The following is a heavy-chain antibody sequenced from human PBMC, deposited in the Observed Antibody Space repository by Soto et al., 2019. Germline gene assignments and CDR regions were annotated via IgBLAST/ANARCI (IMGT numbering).Heavy chain of an antibody. CDR2: IYYSGST. Sequence: SETLSLTCTVSGGSISSGGYYWSWIRQHPGKGLEWIGYIYYSGSTYYNPSLKSRVTISVDTSKNQFSLKLSSVTAADTAVYYCAGDPVAGTGPYNWFDPWGQGTLVTVSS. J-gene: IGHJ5*02. CDR1: GGSISSGGYY. CDR3: AGDPVAGTGPYNWFDP. D-gene: IGHD6-19*01. V-gene: IGHV4-31*03.